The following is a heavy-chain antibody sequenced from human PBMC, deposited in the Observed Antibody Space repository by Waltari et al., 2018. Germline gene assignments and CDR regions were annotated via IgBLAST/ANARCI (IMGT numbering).Heavy chain of an antibody. Sequence: EVQLVQSGAEVKKPGESLKISCKGSGYSFTSYWIGWVRQMPGKGLEWMGLIYPGDSDTRYSPSFQGQVTISADKSISTAYLQWSSLKASDTAMYYCARTYYYGSGSYSWFDPWGQGTLVTVSS. CDR1: GYSFTSYW. CDR3: ARTYYYGSGSYSWFDP. V-gene: IGHV5-51*03. J-gene: IGHJ5*02. CDR2: IYPGDSDT. D-gene: IGHD3-10*01.